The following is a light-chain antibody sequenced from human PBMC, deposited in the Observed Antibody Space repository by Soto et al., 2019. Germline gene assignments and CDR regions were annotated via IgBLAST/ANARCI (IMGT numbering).Light chain of an antibody. Sequence: IHVTQSLWSLAASFGGRVTVTXRVSQAIDSYLNSYRQQLRXVPQXXXADXSTLERGGPSRFSGSGSGTEFTLTISGLHPDYFANYYCQQYKEDVHTFGQGTKVDIK. CDR2: DXS. V-gene: IGKV1-13*01. CDR3: QQYKEDVHT. CDR1: QAIDSY. J-gene: IGKJ1*01.